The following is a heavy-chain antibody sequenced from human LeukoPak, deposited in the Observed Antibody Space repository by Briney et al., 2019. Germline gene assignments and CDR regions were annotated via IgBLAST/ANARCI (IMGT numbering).Heavy chain of an antibody. V-gene: IGHV1-2*06. CDR3: ARDSSSWYSYYYYMDV. CDR2: INPNSGGT. J-gene: IGHJ6*03. Sequence: ASVKVSCKASGYTFTGYYMRWVRQAPGQGLEWMGRINPNSGGTNYAQKFQGRVTMTRDTAISTAYMELSRLRSEDTAVYYCARDSSSWYSYYYYMDVWGKGTTVTVSS. D-gene: IGHD6-13*01. CDR1: GYTFTGYY.